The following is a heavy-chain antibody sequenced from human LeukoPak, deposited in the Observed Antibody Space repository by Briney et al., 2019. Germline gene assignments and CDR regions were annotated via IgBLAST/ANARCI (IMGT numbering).Heavy chain of an antibody. V-gene: IGHV3-33*01. CDR2: IWYDGSNK. CDR1: GFTFSSYG. CDR3: ARDRSMSGWYIDL. J-gene: IGHJ2*01. D-gene: IGHD2/OR15-2a*01. Sequence: GRSLRLSCAASGFTFSSYGMHWVRQAPGRGLEWVAVIWYDGSNKYYPDSVQGRFTISRDNSKNTLYLQVNSLRAEDTAVYYCARDRSMSGWYIDLWGRGTLVSVSS.